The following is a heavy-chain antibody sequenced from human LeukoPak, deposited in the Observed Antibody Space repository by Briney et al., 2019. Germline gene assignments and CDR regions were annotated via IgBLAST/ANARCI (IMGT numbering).Heavy chain of an antibody. D-gene: IGHD3-10*01. CDR3: WGYHYYGSGRDAFEI. CDR1: GFTFSNYA. V-gene: IGHV3-23*01. Sequence: PGGSLRLSCAGSGFTFSNYAMAWVRQAPGKGLQWVSTISGGPGTTYYADSVKGRLTISRDNFRSTAYLQMNSLRAEDTAVYYCWGYHYYGSGRDAFEIWGQGTTVTVSS. J-gene: IGHJ3*02. CDR2: ISGGPGTT.